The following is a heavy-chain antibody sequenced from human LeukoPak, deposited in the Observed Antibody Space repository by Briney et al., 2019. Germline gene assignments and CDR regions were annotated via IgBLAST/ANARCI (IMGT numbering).Heavy chain of an antibody. CDR1: VASISSSSHH. V-gene: IGHV4-39*01. D-gene: IGHD4/OR15-4a*01. CDR3: VRHDGRGGATMGAFDS. J-gene: IGHJ5*01. Sequence: PSETLSLTCTVSVASISSSSHHWGWIRQSPGKGLEWIGSVYYGRTTYYSPSLDSRVTISLDTSANQFSLQLNSVTAADTAVYYCVRHDGRGGATMGAFDSWGQGSLVTVSS. CDR2: VYYGRTT.